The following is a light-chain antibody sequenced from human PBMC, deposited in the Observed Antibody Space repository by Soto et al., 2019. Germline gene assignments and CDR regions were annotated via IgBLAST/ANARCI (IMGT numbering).Light chain of an antibody. CDR1: QSVSSN. CDR2: DAS. CDR3: QQYNNWPLT. Sequence: IVMTQSPATLSVSPGERATLSCRASQSVSSNLAWYQQKPGQAPRLLIYDASNRATGIPVRFSGSGSGTEFTLTISSLQSEDFAVYYCQQYNNWPLTFGQGTRLEIK. J-gene: IGKJ5*01. V-gene: IGKV3-15*01.